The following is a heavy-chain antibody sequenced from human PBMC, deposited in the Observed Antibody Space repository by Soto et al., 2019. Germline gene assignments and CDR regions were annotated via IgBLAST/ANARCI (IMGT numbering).Heavy chain of an antibody. CDR1: GYTFINYD. Sequence: QVQRVQSGAEVKKPGASVKVSCKASGYTFINYDFSWVRQAPGQGLEWMGWISGHNGNTKYAQKFQGRVTVTTDTSTTTAYMDLRSLRSDDTAVYYCARDTAVAFDYWGQGTLVTVSS. J-gene: IGHJ4*02. D-gene: IGHD2-15*01. CDR2: ISGHNGNT. CDR3: ARDTAVAFDY. V-gene: IGHV1-18*01.